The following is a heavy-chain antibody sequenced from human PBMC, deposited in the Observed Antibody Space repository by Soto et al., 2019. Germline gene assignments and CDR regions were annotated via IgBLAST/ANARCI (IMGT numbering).Heavy chain of an antibody. D-gene: IGHD5-18*01. J-gene: IGHJ3*02. CDR3: ARRLDTAMVTGAFDI. Sequence: ASVKVSGKASGYTFTSYYMHWVRQAPGQGLEWMGIINPSGGSTSYAQKFQGRVTMTRDTSTSTVYMELSSLRSEDTAVYYCARRLDTAMVTGAFDIWGQGTMVTVSS. V-gene: IGHV1-46*01. CDR1: GYTFTSYY. CDR2: INPSGGST.